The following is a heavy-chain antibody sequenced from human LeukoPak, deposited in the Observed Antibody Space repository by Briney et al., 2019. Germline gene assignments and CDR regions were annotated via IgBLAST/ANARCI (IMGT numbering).Heavy chain of an antibody. CDR2: ISYDGSNK. D-gene: IGHD3-22*01. CDR1: GFTFSSYA. V-gene: IGHV3-30-3*01. CDR3: ARDKVHTQFDSNVYYYYYGIDV. Sequence: GGSLRLSCAASGFTFSSYAMDWVRQAPGKGLEWVAVISYDGSNKYYADSVKGRFTISRDNSKNTLYLQMNSLRTEDTAVYYCARDKVHTQFDSNVYYYYYGIDVWGQGTTVTVSS. J-gene: IGHJ6*02.